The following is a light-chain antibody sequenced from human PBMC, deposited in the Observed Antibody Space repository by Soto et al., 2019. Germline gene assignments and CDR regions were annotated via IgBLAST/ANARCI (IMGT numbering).Light chain of an antibody. Sequence: QSALTQPASVSGSPGQSITIFCTGTSSDVGGYNYVSWYQQHPGKAPKLMIYDVSNRPSGVSNRFSGSKSGNTASLTISGLQAEDEADYYCSSYTSSSTGVVFGGGTQLTVL. CDR1: SSDVGGYNY. CDR3: SSYTSSSTGVV. V-gene: IGLV2-14*01. CDR2: DVS. J-gene: IGLJ2*01.